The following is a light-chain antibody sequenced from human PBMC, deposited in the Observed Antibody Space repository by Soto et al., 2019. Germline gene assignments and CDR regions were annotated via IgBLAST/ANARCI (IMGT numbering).Light chain of an antibody. J-gene: IGKJ1*01. CDR3: QHYDASPWT. CDR1: QSISSNY. V-gene: IGKV3-20*01. CDR2: GAF. Sequence: EIVLAQSPGTLSLSPGERATLSCRASQSISSNYVAWYQQKPGQAPRLLIYGAFARAAGIPGRFSGSASGTDFTITISRLESEDFAVYFCQHYDASPWTFGQGTKVELK.